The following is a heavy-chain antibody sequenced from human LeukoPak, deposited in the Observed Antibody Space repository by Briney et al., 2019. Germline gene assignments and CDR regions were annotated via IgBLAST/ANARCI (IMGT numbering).Heavy chain of an antibody. CDR1: GYTFTNYY. D-gene: IGHD3-10*01. V-gene: IGHV1-2*02. Sequence: ASVKVSCKASGYTFTNYYIHWVRQAPGQGLEWLGWINPSSGGTNLAQKFQGRVTMTRDTSISTAYMELSRLRSDDTAVYYCARAVLYYYGSGSHPSGYWGQGTLVTVSS. CDR3: ARAVLYYYGSGSHPSGY. J-gene: IGHJ4*02. CDR2: INPSSGGT.